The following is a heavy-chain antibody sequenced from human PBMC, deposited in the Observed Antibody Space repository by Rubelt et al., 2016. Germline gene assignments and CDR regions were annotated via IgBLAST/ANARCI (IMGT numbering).Heavy chain of an antibody. V-gene: IGHV3-23*01. J-gene: IGHJ4*02. CDR2: ISGSRGSP. Sequence: GKGPEWVSVISGSRGSPYYADSVKGRFTISRDNSKDTLYLQMNSLRVEDTAVYYCAKGPPFRWGQGTLVTVFS. CDR3: AKGPPFR.